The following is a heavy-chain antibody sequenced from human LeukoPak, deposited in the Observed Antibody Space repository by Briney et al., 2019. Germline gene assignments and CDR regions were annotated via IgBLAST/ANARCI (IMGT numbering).Heavy chain of an antibody. CDR1: GFTFSNYA. V-gene: IGHV3-30-3*01. Sequence: PGGSLGLSCAASGFTFSNYAIHWVRQAPGKGLEWVAVISYDGSNEYYADSVKGRFTISRDNSKNTLYLQMNSLRVEDTAVYYCAREPYSSGWYFSYYFDYWGQGTLVTVSS. CDR3: AREPYSSGWYFSYYFDY. CDR2: ISYDGSNE. D-gene: IGHD6-19*01. J-gene: IGHJ4*02.